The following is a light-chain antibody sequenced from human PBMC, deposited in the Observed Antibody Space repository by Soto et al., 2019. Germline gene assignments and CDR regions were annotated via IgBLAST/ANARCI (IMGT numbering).Light chain of an antibody. CDR2: LND. J-gene: IGLJ2*01. CDR3: TAWDDSLNGVL. CDR1: SSNIGSNT. Sequence: QPVLTQPPSASGTPGQRVTISCSGSSSNIGSNTVNWYQQLPGTAPKLLIYLNDQRPSGVPDRFSGSKSGTSASLAINGLQSEDEADYYCTAWDDSLNGVLFGGGTKLTVL. V-gene: IGLV1-44*01.